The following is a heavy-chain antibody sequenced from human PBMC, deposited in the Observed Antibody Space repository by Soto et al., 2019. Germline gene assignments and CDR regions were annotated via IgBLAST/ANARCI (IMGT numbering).Heavy chain of an antibody. CDR2: MNPNSGNT. CDR3: AKDPQQLIVYFDY. V-gene: IGHV1-8*01. Sequence: ASVKVSCKASGYTFTSYDINWVRHATGQGLEWMGWMNPNSGNTGYAQKFQGRVTMTRNTSISTAYMELSSLRSEDTAVYYCAKDPQQLIVYFDYWGQGTQVTVSS. CDR1: GYTFTSYD. D-gene: IGHD6-13*01. J-gene: IGHJ4*02.